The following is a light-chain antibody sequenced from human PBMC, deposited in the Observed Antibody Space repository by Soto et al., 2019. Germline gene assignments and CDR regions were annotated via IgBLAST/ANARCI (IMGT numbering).Light chain of an antibody. J-gene: IGKJ1*01. CDR1: LSVSSN. CDR3: QQYDASPWT. V-gene: IGKV3-20*01. Sequence: EIVLTQSPATLSVSQGERATLSCRASLSVSSNLAWYQQKPGQAPRLLIYGASSRATGIPDRFSGSGSGTDFTLTISRLEPEDFAVYYCQQYDASPWTFGQGTKVDIK. CDR2: GAS.